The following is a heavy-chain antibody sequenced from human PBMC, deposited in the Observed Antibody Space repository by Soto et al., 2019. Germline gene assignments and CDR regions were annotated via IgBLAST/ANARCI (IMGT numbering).Heavy chain of an antibody. D-gene: IGHD1-26*01. V-gene: IGHV1-69*06. Sequence: SVKVSCKASGGTFSSYAISWVRQAPGQGLEWMGGIIPIFGTANYAQKFQGRVTITADKSTSTAYMELSSLRSEDTAVYYCARGVNSGSYSGSWFDPWGQGTLGAVSS. J-gene: IGHJ5*02. CDR3: ARGVNSGSYSGSWFDP. CDR2: IIPIFGTA. CDR1: GGTFSSYA.